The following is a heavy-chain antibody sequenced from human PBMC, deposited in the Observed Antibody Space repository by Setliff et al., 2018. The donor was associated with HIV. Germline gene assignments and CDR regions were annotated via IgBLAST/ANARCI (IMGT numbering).Heavy chain of an antibody. CDR1: GGTFSSYA. CDR2: IIPIFGTA. D-gene: IGHD3-22*01. Sequence: AASVKVSCKASGGTFSSYAISWVRQAPGQGLEWMGGIIPIFGTANYAQKFQGRVTITTDESTSTAYMELSSLRSEDTAVYYCARAGYYYDSSCYYWFDPWGQGTLVTVSS. CDR3: ARAGYYYDSSCYYWFDP. J-gene: IGHJ5*02. V-gene: IGHV1-69*05.